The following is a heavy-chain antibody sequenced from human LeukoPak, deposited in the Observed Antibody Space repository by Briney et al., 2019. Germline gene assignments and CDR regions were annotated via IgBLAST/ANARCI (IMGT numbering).Heavy chain of an antibody. V-gene: IGHV3-48*01. D-gene: IGHD3-3*01. CDR1: GFTLSSYA. CDR3: ARTYDFGRGPPGDAFDN. J-gene: IGHJ3*02. CDR2: IDARSGIT. Sequence: PGGSLRLSCAASGFTLSSYAMSWVRQAPGKGPEWVSYIDARSGITYYADSVQGRFTISRDNAKESVFLQMNGLRVDDTAVYYCARTYDFGRGPPGDAFDNWGQGTPVIVSS.